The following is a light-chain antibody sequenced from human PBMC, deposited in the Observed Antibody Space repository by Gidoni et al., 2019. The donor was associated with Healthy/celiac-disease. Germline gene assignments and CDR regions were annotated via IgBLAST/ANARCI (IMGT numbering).Light chain of an antibody. CDR3: AAWDDSLNGPLYV. J-gene: IGLJ1*01. CDR2: SNN. Sequence: QSVLTQPPSASGTPGQRVTISCSGSSSNIGSNTVNWYQQLPGTAPKRLIYSNNQRPAVVPDRFSGSKSGTSASLAISGLQSEDEADYYCAAWDDSLNGPLYVFGTGTKVTVL. V-gene: IGLV1-44*01. CDR1: SSNIGSNT.